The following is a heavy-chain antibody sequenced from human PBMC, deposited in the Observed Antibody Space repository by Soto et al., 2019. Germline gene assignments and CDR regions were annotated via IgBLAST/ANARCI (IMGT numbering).Heavy chain of an antibody. CDR3: ARGGDIVVVPAADFDY. CDR2: IDPSDSYT. Sequence: EVQLVQSGAEVKKPGESLRISCKGSGYSFTSYWISWVRQMPGKGLEWMGRIDPSDSYTNYSPSFQGHVTISADKSIRTAYLPGSSLKASDPRIYYWARGGDIVVVPAADFDYWGQGTLVTVSS. D-gene: IGHD2-2*01. CDR1: GYSFTSYW. J-gene: IGHJ4*02. V-gene: IGHV5-10-1*01.